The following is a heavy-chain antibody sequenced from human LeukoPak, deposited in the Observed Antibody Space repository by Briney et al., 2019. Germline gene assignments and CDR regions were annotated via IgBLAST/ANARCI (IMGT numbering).Heavy chain of an antibody. CDR2: IYYSGST. Sequence: SETLSLTCTVSGDSISSYYWTWIRQPPGKGLEWIGYIYYSGSTNYNPSLKSRVTISVDTSENQFSLKLSSVTAADTAVYYCARDEDSAYGSGSYLSWGQGTLVTVSS. V-gene: IGHV4-59*01. D-gene: IGHD3-10*01. CDR1: GDSISSYY. CDR3: ARDEDSAYGSGSYLS. J-gene: IGHJ5*02.